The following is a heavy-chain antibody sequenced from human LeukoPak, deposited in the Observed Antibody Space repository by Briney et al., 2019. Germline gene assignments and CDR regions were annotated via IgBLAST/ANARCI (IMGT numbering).Heavy chain of an antibody. CDR1: GGSISSISYY. J-gene: IGHJ4*02. Sequence: SETLSLTCTVSGGSISSISYYWGWIRQPPGKGLEWIGTIYYSGSTYHSPSLKSRVTISGDTSKNQTSLKLSSVTAADTAVYYCARHSEYYSGSGSASGYFDYWGQGTLVIVSS. CDR3: ARHSEYYSGSGSASGYFDY. V-gene: IGHV4-39*01. D-gene: IGHD3-10*01. CDR2: IYYSGST.